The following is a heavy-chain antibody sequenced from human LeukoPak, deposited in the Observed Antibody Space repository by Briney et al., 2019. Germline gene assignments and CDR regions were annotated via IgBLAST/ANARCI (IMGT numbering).Heavy chain of an antibody. Sequence: GGSLRLSCAASGFTFSHYWMSWVRQAPGKGLEWVSAISGSGGGTFYADSVKGRFTISRDNAKNSLYLQMNSLRAEDTAVYYCARVGFFWGQGTLVTVSS. J-gene: IGHJ4*02. CDR2: ISGSGGGT. CDR3: ARVGFF. CDR1: GFTFSHYW. V-gene: IGHV3-21*01. D-gene: IGHD3-3*01.